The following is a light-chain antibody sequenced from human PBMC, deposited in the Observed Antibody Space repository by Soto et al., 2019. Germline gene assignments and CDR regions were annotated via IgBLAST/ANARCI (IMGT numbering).Light chain of an antibody. Sequence: DIQMTQSPSTLSASVGDRVTITCRASQSISSWLAWYQQKPGKAPKLLIYDASSLESGVPSRFSGSGSGTEFTLTISSLQPDDFATYYCQPYNTYYSSFTFGQGTKVEIK. V-gene: IGKV1-5*01. J-gene: IGKJ1*01. CDR3: QPYNTYYSSFT. CDR1: QSISSW. CDR2: DAS.